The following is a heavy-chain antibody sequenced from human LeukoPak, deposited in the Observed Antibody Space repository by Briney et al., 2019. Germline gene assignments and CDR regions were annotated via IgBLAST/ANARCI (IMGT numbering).Heavy chain of an antibody. CDR2: INPNSGGT. D-gene: IGHD2-15*01. V-gene: IGHV1-2*06. CDR1: GYTFTGYY. Sequence: ASVKVSCKAAGYTFTGYYMFWVRQAPGQGLEWMGRINPNSGGTNYAQKFQGRFTMTRDTSISTAYMELSRLRSDDTAVYYCARGYCSGGSCYSVENWFDPWGRGTLVTVSS. J-gene: IGHJ5*02. CDR3: ARGYCSGGSCYSVENWFDP.